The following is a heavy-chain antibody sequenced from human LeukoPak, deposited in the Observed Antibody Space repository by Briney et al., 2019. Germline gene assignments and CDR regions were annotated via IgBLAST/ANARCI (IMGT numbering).Heavy chain of an antibody. CDR1: GFTFSSYA. CDR2: ISYDGSSK. Sequence: PGGSLRLSCAASGFTFSSYALHWVRQAPGKGLEWVTVISYDGSSKYYADSVKGRFTISRDNSKNTLYLQMNSLRAEDTAVYYCAKDMYDILTGYDIGRDNWFDPWGQGTLVSVSS. D-gene: IGHD3-9*01. J-gene: IGHJ5*02. CDR3: AKDMYDILTGYDIGRDNWFDP. V-gene: IGHV3-30*04.